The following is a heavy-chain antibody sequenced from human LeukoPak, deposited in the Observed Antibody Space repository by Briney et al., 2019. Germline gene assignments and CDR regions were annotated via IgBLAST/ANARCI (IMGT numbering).Heavy chain of an antibody. CDR1: GFTFSSYA. Sequence: GGSPRLSCAASGFTFSSYAMSWVRPAPGKGLEWVSAISGSGGSTYYADSVKGRFTISRDNSKNTLYLQMNSLRAEDTAVYYCAKDSGLRTSFDYWGQGTLVTVSS. D-gene: IGHD5-12*01. V-gene: IGHV3-23*01. J-gene: IGHJ4*02. CDR2: ISGSGGST. CDR3: AKDSGLRTSFDY.